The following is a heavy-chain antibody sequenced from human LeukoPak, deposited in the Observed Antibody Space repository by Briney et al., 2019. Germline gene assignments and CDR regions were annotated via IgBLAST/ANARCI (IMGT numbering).Heavy chain of an antibody. J-gene: IGHJ5*02. V-gene: IGHV4-59*01. CDR3: ARGYITVTTDWFDP. CDR2: IYYSGST. CDR1: GGSISSYY. Sequence: PSETLSLTCTVSGGSISSYYWSWIRQPPGKGLEWIGYIYYSGSTNYNPSLKSRVTISVDTSNNQFSLKLSSVTAADTAVYYCARGYITVTTDWFDPWGQGTLVTVSS. D-gene: IGHD4-17*01.